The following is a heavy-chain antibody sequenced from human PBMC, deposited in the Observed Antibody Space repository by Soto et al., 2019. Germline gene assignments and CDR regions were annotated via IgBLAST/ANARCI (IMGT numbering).Heavy chain of an antibody. V-gene: IGHV4-34*01. Sequence: SETLSLTCAVYGGSFSGYYWSWIRQPPGKGLEWIGEINHSGSTNYNPSLKSRVTISVDTSKNQFSLKLSSVTAADTAVYYCARATRRSSSSGIRLDDWGQGTLVTVSS. CDR2: INHSGST. D-gene: IGHD6-6*01. J-gene: IGHJ4*02. CDR1: GGSFSGYY. CDR3: ARATRRSSSSGIRLDD.